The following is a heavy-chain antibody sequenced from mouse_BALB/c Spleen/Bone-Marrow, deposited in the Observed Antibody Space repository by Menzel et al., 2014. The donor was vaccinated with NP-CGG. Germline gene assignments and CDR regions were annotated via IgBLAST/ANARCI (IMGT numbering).Heavy chain of an antibody. CDR1: GYAFTDRW. CDR2: IDTSDSYT. Sequence: VQLQQSGTELVMPGASVKMSCKASGYAFTDRWIHWVKQRPGQGPEWIGAIDTSDSYTNYNQKFKGKATLTVDESSSTAYIHLSSLTSEGSAVYYCARGGDDFSLDYWGQRTSVTVSS. CDR3: ARGGDDFSLDY. J-gene: IGHJ4*01. V-gene: IGHV1-69*01. D-gene: IGHD2-4*01.